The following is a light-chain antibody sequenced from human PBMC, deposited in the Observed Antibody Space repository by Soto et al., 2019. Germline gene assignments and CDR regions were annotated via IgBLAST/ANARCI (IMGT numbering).Light chain of an antibody. CDR3: GVFDDSLSCVV. CDR1: SSNIGSNY. Sequence: QSVLTQPPSASGTPGQRVTISCSGSSSNIGSNYVYWYQQLTGTAPKLTIYRNNQRHSGFPAGCSGSTSGRSTSLAISGLGSEDEATYYYGVFDDSLSCVVFGGGTKLTVL. V-gene: IGLV1-47*01. J-gene: IGLJ3*02. CDR2: RNN.